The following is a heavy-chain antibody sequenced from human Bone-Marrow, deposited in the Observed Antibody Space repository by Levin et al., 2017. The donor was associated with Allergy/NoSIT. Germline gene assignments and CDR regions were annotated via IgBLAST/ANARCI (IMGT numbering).Heavy chain of an antibody. CDR1: GFTFSTYI. CDR2: ISGSGGNT. D-gene: IGHD1-26*01. CDR3: AKTIVGVTRPLFRY. V-gene: IGHV3-23*01. Sequence: QPGGSLRLSCAASGFTFSTYIMSWVRQAPGKGLEWVSTISGSGGNTSYADSVKGRFTISRDNSKDTLYLQMNSLRDDDTAVYYCAKTIVGVTRPLFRYWGQGTLVTVSS. J-gene: IGHJ4*02.